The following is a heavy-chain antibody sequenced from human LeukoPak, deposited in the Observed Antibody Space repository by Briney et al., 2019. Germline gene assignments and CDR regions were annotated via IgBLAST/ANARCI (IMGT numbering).Heavy chain of an antibody. V-gene: IGHV3-74*01. CDR2: INTQGTYT. D-gene: IGHD2-15*01. J-gene: IGHJ4*02. Sequence: GGSLRLSCAASGITFSSYWMHWVRQDPRRGLLWVSRINTQGTYTNYADSVKGRFTISRDNAKNTLYLQMSSLRADDTAVYYCVIDLGDYNDFWGQGTLVSVSS. CDR1: GITFSSYW. CDR3: VIDLGDYNDF.